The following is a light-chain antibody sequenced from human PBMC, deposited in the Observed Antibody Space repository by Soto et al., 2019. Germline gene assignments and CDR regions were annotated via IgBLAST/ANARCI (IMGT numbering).Light chain of an antibody. V-gene: IGKV1-17*01. CDR1: QGLRNG. Sequence: DIQMTQSPTSLYASVGDRVPHTCRAMQGLRNGLGWYQPKPGKAPKRLIYAASSLQSGGPSRFSGSGSGTEFTLTISSLQPEDFATYYCLQHNSYPRTFGQGTKVEIK. CDR3: LQHNSYPRT. CDR2: AAS. J-gene: IGKJ1*01.